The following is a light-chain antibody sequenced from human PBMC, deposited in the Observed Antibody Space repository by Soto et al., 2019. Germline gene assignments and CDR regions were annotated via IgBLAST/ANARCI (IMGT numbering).Light chain of an antibody. Sequence: QSVLTQPPSVSGAPGQSVTISCTGSSSNIGAGYDVHWYQQRPGTAPKLLIYNNNQRPSGVPDRFSGSKSGTSASLAISGLPSEDEADYYCAAWDDSLSVVFGGGRKVTVL. CDR3: AAWDDSLSVV. CDR2: NNN. CDR1: SSNIGAGYD. V-gene: IGLV1-40*01. J-gene: IGLJ3*02.